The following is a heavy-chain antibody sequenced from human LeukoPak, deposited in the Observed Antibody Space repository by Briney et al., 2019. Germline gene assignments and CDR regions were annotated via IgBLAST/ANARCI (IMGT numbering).Heavy chain of an antibody. V-gene: IGHV4-4*07. D-gene: IGHD3-22*01. CDR3: ARDQYYYDSSGYRGFDY. J-gene: IGHJ4*02. CDR2: IYTSGST. CDR1: GGSISSYY. Sequence: SETLSLTCTVSGGSISSYYWSWIRQPAGKGLEWIGRIYTSGSTNYNPSLKSRVTMSVDTSKNQFSLKLSSVTAADTAVYYCARDQYYYDSSGYRGFDYWGQGTLVTVSS.